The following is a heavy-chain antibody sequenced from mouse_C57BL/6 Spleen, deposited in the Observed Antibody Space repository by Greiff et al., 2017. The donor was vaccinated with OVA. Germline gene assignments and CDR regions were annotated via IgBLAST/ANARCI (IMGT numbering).Heavy chain of an antibody. V-gene: IGHV1-26*01. CDR1: GYTITDYY. CDR2: INPNDGGT. Sequence: VQLQQSGPELVKPGASVKISCKASGYTITDYYMNWVKQSHGKSLEWIGDINPNDGGTSYNQKFKGKATLTVDKSSSTAYMELRSLTSEDSAVYYCARHGAMDYWGQGTSVTVSS. J-gene: IGHJ4*01. CDR3: ARHGAMDY.